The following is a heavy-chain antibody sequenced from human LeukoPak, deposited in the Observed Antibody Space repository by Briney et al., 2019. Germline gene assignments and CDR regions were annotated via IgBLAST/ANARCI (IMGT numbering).Heavy chain of an antibody. Sequence: SETLTLPCTVSGDSISSYHWSWIRQPPGKGLEWIGYISYSGSTNYNPSLKSRVTMSVDTSKNQFSLKLSSVTAADTAVYYCARVGRGDHTWGSYYFDHWGQGTLVTVSS. CDR3: ARVGRGDHTWGSYYFDH. CDR2: ISYSGST. V-gene: IGHV4-59*01. D-gene: IGHD3-16*01. J-gene: IGHJ4*02. CDR1: GDSISSYH.